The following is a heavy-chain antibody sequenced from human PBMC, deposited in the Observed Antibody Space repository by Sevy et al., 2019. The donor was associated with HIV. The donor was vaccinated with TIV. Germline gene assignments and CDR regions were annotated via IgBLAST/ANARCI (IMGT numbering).Heavy chain of an antibody. D-gene: IGHD6-6*01. Sequence: GGSLRLSCAASGFTFSSYAMSWVRQAPGKGLEWVSAISGSGGSTYYADSVKGRFTISRDNSKNTLYLQMNSLRAEDTAVYYCAKAATYSSSSGERRLNDYWGQGTLVTVSS. V-gene: IGHV3-23*01. CDR1: GFTFSSYA. CDR3: AKAATYSSSSGERRLNDY. CDR2: ISGSGGST. J-gene: IGHJ4*02.